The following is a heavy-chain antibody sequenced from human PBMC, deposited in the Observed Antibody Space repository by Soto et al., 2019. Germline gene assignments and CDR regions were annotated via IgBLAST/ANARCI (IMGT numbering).Heavy chain of an antibody. CDR2: IWYDGSTK. D-gene: IGHD6-19*01. Sequence: HPGGSLRLSCAASGFTFSSYGMHWVRQAPGKGLEWVAVIWYDGSTKYYADSVKGRFTISRDNSKNTLYLQMNSLRAEDTAVYYCARDRRLLAVAGTIDYWGQGTLVTVSS. CDR3: ARDRRLLAVAGTIDY. J-gene: IGHJ4*02. V-gene: IGHV3-33*01. CDR1: GFTFSSYG.